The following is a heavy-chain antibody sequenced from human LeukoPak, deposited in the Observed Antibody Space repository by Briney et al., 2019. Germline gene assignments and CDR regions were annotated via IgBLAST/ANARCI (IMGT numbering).Heavy chain of an antibody. Sequence: SETLSLTCAVYGGSFSGYYWSWIRQPPGKGLEWIGEINHSGSTNYNPSLKSRVTISVDTSKNQFSLKLSSVTAADTAVYYCARLAYSSSWYPAYYFDYWGQGTLVTVSS. CDR3: ARLAYSSSWYPAYYFDY. V-gene: IGHV4-34*01. CDR2: INHSGST. J-gene: IGHJ4*02. CDR1: GGSFSGYY. D-gene: IGHD6-13*01.